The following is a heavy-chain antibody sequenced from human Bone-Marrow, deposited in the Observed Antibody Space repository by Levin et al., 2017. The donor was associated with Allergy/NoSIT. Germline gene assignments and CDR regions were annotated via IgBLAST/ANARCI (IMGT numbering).Heavy chain of an antibody. V-gene: IGHV3-30-3*01. Sequence: SCAASGFTFNNYAMHWVRQAPGKGLEWVAVISFDGNNKNYADSVKGRFTISRDNSKNTLYMDMDSLRHEDTALYYCARDEAPLDSAAGWPGYFQHWGQGTLVTVSS. CDR1: GFTFNNYA. CDR3: ARDEAPLDSAAGWPGYFQH. J-gene: IGHJ1*01. CDR2: ISFDGNNK. D-gene: IGHD6-25*01.